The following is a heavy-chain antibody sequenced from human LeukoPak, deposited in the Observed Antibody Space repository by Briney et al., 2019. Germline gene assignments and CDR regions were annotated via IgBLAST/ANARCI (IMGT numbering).Heavy chain of an antibody. CDR3: ARLIRDYVWGSYHFDY. D-gene: IGHD3-16*01. CDR2: IKQDGSEK. J-gene: IGHJ4*02. CDR1: GFTFSSYW. V-gene: IGHV3-7*03. Sequence: GGSLRLSCAASGFTFSSYWMSWVRQAPGKGLEWVANIKQDGSEKYYVDSVKGRFTISRDNAKNSLYLQMNSLRAEDTAVYYCARLIRDYVWGSYHFDYWGQGTLVTVSS.